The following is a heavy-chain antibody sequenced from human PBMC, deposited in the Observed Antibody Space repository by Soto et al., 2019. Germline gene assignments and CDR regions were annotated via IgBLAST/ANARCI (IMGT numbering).Heavy chain of an antibody. CDR2: IRNTGHS. V-gene: IGHV4-59*01. D-gene: IGHD3-10*01. Sequence: QVQLHESGPGLVKPSETLSLLCTVSGGSLSTYHWNWIRQTPGKGLEWLGYIRNTGHSSYYPSLNSRGTMSLDTSKNQISLNFNSVTAADTAVYYCATNSVAPAFEFWGQGTVVTV. J-gene: IGHJ3*01. CDR1: GGSLSTYH. CDR3: ATNSVAPAFEF.